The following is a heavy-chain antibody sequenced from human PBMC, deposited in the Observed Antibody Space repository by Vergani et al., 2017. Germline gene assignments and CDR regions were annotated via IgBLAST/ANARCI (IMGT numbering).Heavy chain of an antibody. CDR1: ADSIRSGSYY. V-gene: IGHV4-39*01. D-gene: IGHD6-19*01. CDR3: ARQRPGSGWSPGDFDD. CDR2: IYYSGLT. Sequence: QLQLQQSGPGLVKPSETLFLTCTVSADSIRSGSYYLGWIRQPPGKSLEWIGSIYYSGLTYYNPSLKRRVAISVDTSKNQFSLKVTSVTAADTAVYFCARQRPGSGWSPGDFDDWGQGILVTVSS. J-gene: IGHJ4*02.